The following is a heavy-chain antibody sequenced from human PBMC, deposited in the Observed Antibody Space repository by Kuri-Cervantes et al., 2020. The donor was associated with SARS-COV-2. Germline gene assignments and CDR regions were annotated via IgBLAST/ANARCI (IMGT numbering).Heavy chain of an antibody. D-gene: IGHD1-1*01. CDR2: ISGSADST. V-gene: IGHV3-23*01. Sequence: GESLKISCAASGFTFSDSAMTWVRQAPGKGLEWVSTISGSADSTYYADSVKGRFSISRDNAKNMLFLQMNSLRAEDTAVYYCVRDGDHWNFDYWGQGTLVTVSS. CDR1: GFTFSDSA. CDR3: VRDGDHWNFDY. J-gene: IGHJ4*02.